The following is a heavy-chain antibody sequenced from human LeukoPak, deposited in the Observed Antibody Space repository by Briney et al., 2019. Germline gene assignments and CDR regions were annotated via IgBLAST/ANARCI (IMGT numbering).Heavy chain of an antibody. V-gene: IGHV3-33*01. J-gene: IGHJ4*02. CDR3: ARDRATRYFDY. D-gene: IGHD2-15*01. Sequence: QVQLVESGGGVVQPGRSLRLSCAASGFTFSDYGMHWVRQAPGKGLEGVSLIYYDGSNKYYADSVKGRFTISRDNSRNTLYLQMNSLRVEDTAVYYCARDRATRYFDYWGQGTLVTVSS. CDR2: IYYDGSNK. CDR1: GFTFSDYG.